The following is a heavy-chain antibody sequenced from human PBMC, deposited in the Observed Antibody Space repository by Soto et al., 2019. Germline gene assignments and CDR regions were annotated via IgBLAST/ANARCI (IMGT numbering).Heavy chain of an antibody. J-gene: IGHJ6*02. Sequence: PPVKVSSKASGYTFTGYYMDWVRQAPGHGIEWMGWITPNFGDTNYPQKFQGRVTMTRDTSISTAYMERSRPRSDETAVYYSASDRYDGAWYYYGMDVWGQGTTVTVSS. V-gene: IGHV1-2*02. CDR2: ITPNFGDT. D-gene: IGHD4-17*01. CDR1: GYTFTGYY. CDR3: ASDRYDGAWYYYGMDV.